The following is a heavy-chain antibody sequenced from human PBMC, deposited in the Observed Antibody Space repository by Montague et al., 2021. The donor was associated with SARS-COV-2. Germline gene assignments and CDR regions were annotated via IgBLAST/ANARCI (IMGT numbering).Heavy chain of an antibody. Sequence: SETLSLTCTVSGGSFGGDHYCWIRLPPAPGKGLIWDVKHSGSTNYNSSPKSRVTISVYTSKNQISLKLTSVTAADTAVYFCARGHLSVSMIVVVFTSASYYLDYWGRGAQVTVSS. V-gene: IGHV4-34*01. J-gene: IGHJ4*02. CDR2: VKHSGST. CDR1: GGSFGGDH. D-gene: IGHD3-22*01. CDR3: ARGHLSVSMIVVVFTSASYYLDY.